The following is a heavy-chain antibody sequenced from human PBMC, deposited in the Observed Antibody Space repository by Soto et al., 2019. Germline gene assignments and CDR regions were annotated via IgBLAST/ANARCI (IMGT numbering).Heavy chain of an antibody. CDR2: ISAYNGNT. D-gene: IGHD2-21*01. V-gene: IGHV1-18*01. J-gene: IGHJ4*02. CDR3: ARDGGGEGY. Sequence: KACRLRLASCGISWVRQAPGQGLEWMGWISAYNGNTNYAQKFQGRVTITADKSTSTAYMELSSLRSEDTAVYYCARDGGGEGYWGQGTLVTVSS. CDR1: RLRLASCG.